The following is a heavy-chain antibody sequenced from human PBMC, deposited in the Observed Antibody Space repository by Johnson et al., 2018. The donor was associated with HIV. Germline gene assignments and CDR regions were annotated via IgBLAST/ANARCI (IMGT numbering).Heavy chain of an antibody. D-gene: IGHD1-1*01. CDR1: GFTFDDHA. V-gene: IGHV3-43D*03. Sequence: VQLVESGGVVVQPGGSLTLSCAASGFTFDDHAMHWVRQAPGKGLEWVSLISWDGGSTYYGDSVKGRFTVSRDNSKNSLYLQMNSLRTEDTALYYCAREGFSGTYFSAFDIWGQGTMVTVSS. CDR2: ISWDGGST. J-gene: IGHJ3*02. CDR3: AREGFSGTYFSAFDI.